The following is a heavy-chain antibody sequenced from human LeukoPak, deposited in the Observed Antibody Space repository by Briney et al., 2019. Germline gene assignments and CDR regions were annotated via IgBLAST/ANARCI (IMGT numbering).Heavy chain of an antibody. J-gene: IGHJ6*03. CDR2: INRKTGGGTY. V-gene: IGHV3-15*01. D-gene: IGHD3-22*01. CDR1: GYTFTNYW. CDR3: TTQTGTMIVVVTDYYYYMDV. Sequence: GGSLRLSCAASGYTFTNYWMRWVRQAPGKGLEWVGCINRKTGGGTYAYAVPGKVRFTISRDDSKNSLDLQMTSLKTQDTAVYYCTTQTGTMIVVVTDYYYYMDVWGKGTTVTVSS.